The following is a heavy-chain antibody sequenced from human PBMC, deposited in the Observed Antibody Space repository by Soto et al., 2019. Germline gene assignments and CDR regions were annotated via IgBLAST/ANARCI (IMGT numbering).Heavy chain of an antibody. V-gene: IGHV3-23*01. CDR2: ISAST. J-gene: IGHJ4*02. CDR3: AVPLDSTMVFFLDY. CDR1: GFTVSSYA. D-gene: IGHD2-8*01. Sequence: EMQLLESGGGLVQAGGSLRLSCAASGFTVSSYALNWVRQAPGKGLEWVSGISASTYYADSVKGRFTISRDTSKNTLYLQINRLRAQDTAIYFCAVPLDSTMVFFLDYRGQGTLVTVSS.